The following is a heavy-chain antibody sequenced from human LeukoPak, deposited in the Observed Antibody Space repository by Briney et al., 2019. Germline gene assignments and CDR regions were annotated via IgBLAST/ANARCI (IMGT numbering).Heavy chain of an antibody. V-gene: IGHV1-24*01. CDR3: ATSGKSGYVRGFDY. CDR2: FDPEDGET. Sequence: ASVKVSCKVSGYTLTELSMRWVRQAPGKGLEWMGGFDPEDGETIYAQKFQGRVTMTEDTSTDTAYMELSSLRSEDTAVYYCATSGKSGYVRGFDYWGQGTLVTVSS. J-gene: IGHJ4*02. CDR1: GYTLTELS. D-gene: IGHD5-12*01.